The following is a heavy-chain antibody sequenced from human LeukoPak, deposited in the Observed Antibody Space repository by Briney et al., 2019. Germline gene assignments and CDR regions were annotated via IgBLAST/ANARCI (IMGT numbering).Heavy chain of an antibody. J-gene: IGHJ4*02. CDR1: GYTFTSSG. CDR2: ISAYNGNT. Sequence: GASVKVSCKASGYTFTSSGISWVRQAPGQGLEYMGWISAYNGNTNYAQKIQGRLQGRVTLTTDTSTSTAYMELRSLRSDDTAIYYCARDPLLGYSNVDYLDYWAREPWSPSPQ. D-gene: IGHD6-13*01. V-gene: IGHV1-18*01. CDR3: ARDPLLGYSNVDYLDY.